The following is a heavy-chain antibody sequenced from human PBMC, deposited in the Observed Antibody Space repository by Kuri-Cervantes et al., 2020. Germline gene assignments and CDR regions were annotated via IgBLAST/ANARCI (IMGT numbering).Heavy chain of an antibody. CDR3: RAYSSGWYGGKGAY. D-gene: IGHD6-19*01. CDR1: GGSFSGYY. J-gene: IGHJ4*02. Sequence: SETLSLTCAVYGGSFSGYYWSWIRQPPGKGLEWIGSIYYSGSTYYNSSLKSRVTISVDTSKNRISLKLSSVTAADTGVYYCRAYSSGWYGGKGAYWGQGTLVTVSS. CDR2: IYYSGST. V-gene: IGHV4-34*01.